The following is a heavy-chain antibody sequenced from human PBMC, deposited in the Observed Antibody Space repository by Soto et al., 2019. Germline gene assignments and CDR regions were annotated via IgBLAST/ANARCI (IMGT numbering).Heavy chain of an antibody. D-gene: IGHD3-3*01. CDR1: GYSISSGYY. CDR3: ARERDYDFWSGYYNPHRVDY. Sequence: SETLSLTCAVSGYSISSGYYWGWIRQPPGKGLEWIGSIYHSGSTYYNPSLKSRVTISVDTSKNQFSLKLSSVTAADTAVYYCARERDYDFWSGYYNPHRVDYWGQGTLVTVSS. V-gene: IGHV4-38-2*02. J-gene: IGHJ4*02. CDR2: IYHSGST.